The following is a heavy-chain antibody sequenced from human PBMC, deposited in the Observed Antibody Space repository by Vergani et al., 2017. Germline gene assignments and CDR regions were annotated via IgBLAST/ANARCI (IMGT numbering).Heavy chain of an antibody. J-gene: IGHJ5*02. Sequence: QVQLQQWGAGLLKPSETLSLTCAVYGGSFSGYYWSWIRQPPGKGLEWIGEINHSGSTNYNPSLKSRVTISVDTSKNQLSLKLSSVTSADTAVYYCARGGRMVRGVINWFDPWGQGTLVTVSS. CDR3: ARGGRMVRGVINWFDP. V-gene: IGHV4-34*01. CDR1: GGSFSGYY. D-gene: IGHD3-10*01. CDR2: INHSGST.